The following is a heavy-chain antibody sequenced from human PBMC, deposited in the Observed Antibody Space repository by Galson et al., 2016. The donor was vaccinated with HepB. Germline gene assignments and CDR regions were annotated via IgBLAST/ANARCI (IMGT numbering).Heavy chain of an antibody. J-gene: IGHJ4*02. CDR1: GITFSSHA. V-gene: IGHV3-23*01. Sequence: SLRLSCAASGITFSSHALNWVRQAPGKGLEWVSSISGIDGRPYYTESVKGRFTIPRDDSKSTLYLQMNSLRAEDTALYYCAREGSGHLDFDSWGQGTLVTVSS. CDR3: AREGSGHLDFDS. CDR2: ISGIDGRP.